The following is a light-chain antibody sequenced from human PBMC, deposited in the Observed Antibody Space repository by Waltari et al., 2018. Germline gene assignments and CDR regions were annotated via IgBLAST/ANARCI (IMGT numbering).Light chain of an antibody. V-gene: IGKV1-5*03. CDR1: ESISNW. J-gene: IGKJ1*01. Sequence: DIQMTQSPSTLSASVGDRVTITCRASESISNWLAWYQQKPGKAPKVLIHKASSLESGVPSRFSGSGSATEFTLTISNLQPDDCATYYCQQYDSFWTFGQGTKVEIK. CDR3: QQYDSFWT. CDR2: KAS.